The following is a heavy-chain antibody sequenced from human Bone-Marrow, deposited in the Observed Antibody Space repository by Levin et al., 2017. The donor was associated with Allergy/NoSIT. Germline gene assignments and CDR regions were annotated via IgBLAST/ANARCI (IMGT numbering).Heavy chain of an antibody. Sequence: PGGSLRLSCAASGLTFSSYAMSWVRQAPGKGLEWVSVISASTGTTYYAASVKGRFTISRDNSKNTLYLQMNNLGAEDTALYYCAKGFRHSGSYSGYFDSWGQGTLVTVSS. D-gene: IGHD1-26*01. CDR2: ISASTGTT. J-gene: IGHJ4*02. V-gene: IGHV3-23*01. CDR1: GLTFSSYA. CDR3: AKGFRHSGSYSGYFDS.